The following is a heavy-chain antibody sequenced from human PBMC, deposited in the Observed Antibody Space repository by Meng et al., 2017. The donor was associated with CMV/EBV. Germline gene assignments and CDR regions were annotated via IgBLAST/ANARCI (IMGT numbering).Heavy chain of an antibody. Sequence: GSLRLSCAVYGGSFSGYYWSWIRQPPGKGLEWIGYIYYSGSTNYNPSLKSRVTISVDTSKNQFSLKLSSVTAAATAVYYCARVRVPAATYYYYGMDVWGQGTTVTVSS. CDR1: GGSFSGYY. CDR2: IYYSGST. D-gene: IGHD2-2*01. CDR3: ARVRVPAATYYYYGMDV. V-gene: IGHV4-59*01. J-gene: IGHJ6*02.